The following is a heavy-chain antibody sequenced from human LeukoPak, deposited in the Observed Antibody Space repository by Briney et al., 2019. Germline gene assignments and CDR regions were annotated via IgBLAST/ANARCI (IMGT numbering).Heavy chain of an antibody. J-gene: IGHJ4*02. CDR1: GFTFSSYA. CDR3: AEGAGPSSTNPYDY. D-gene: IGHD2-2*01. V-gene: IGHV3-23*01. CDR2: ISGSGGST. Sequence: GGSLRLSCAASGFTFSSYAMSWVRQAPGKGLEWVSAISGSGGSTYYADSVKGRFTISRDNSKNTLYLQMNSLRAEDTAVYYCAEGAGPSSTNPYDYWGQGTLVTVSS.